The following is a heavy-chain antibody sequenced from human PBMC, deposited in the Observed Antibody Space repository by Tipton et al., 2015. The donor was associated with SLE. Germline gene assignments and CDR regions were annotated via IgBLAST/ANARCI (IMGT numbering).Heavy chain of an antibody. V-gene: IGHV4-59*05. J-gene: IGHJ4*02. D-gene: IGHD1-1*01. CDR2: FRYSGDT. CDR3: ARHEYDTYYFDY. CDR1: GGSISSHY. Sequence: TLSLTCTVPGGSISSHYWSWIRQPPGKGLEWIGGFRYSGDTYYTPSLKSRVTISVDTSKNQFSLKLSSVTAADTALYYCARHEYDTYYFDYWGRGKLVTVSS.